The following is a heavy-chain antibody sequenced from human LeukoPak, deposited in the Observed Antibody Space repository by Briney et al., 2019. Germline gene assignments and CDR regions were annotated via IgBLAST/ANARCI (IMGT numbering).Heavy chain of an antibody. CDR1: GGSVSSVSYY. CDR3: ARHYCSRTSCYVSH. D-gene: IGHD2-2*01. CDR2: IYYSGST. J-gene: IGHJ4*02. V-gene: IGHV4-61*01. Sequence: SSETLSLTCTVSGGSVSSVSYYWTWIRQPPGKELEWIGYIYYSGSTSYSPSLKSRVTISVDTSKNQFSLKLSSVPAADTAVYYCARHYCSRTSCYVSHWGQGTLVTVSS.